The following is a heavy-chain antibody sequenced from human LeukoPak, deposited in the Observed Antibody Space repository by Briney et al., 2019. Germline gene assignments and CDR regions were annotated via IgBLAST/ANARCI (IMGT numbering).Heavy chain of an antibody. CDR1: GGSFSGYY. CDR2: INHSGST. V-gene: IGHV4-34*01. J-gene: IGHJ5*02. Sequence: PSETLSLTCAVYGGSFSGYYWSWIRQPPGKGLEWIGEINHSGSTNYNPSLKSRVTISVDTSKNQLSLKLSSVTAADTAVYYCARDKAATGTYNWFDPWGQGTLVTVSS. D-gene: IGHD4-17*01. CDR3: ARDKAATGTYNWFDP.